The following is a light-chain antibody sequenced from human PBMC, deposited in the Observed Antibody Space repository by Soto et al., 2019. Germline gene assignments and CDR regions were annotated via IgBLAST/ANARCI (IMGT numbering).Light chain of an antibody. J-gene: IGLJ3*02. Sequence: QSALTQPPSVSAAPGQKVSISCSGSNSNIGNNYVSWYQQLPGTAPKLLIFDNNDRPSGIPDRFSGSKSGTSATLGISGLQTGDEADYYCATWDRSLSAVVFGGGTKVTVL. CDR3: ATWDRSLSAVV. CDR1: NSNIGNNY. V-gene: IGLV1-51*01. CDR2: DNN.